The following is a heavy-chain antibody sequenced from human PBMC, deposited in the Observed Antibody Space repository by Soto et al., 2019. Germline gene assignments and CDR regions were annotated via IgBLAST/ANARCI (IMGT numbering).Heavy chain of an antibody. J-gene: IGHJ4*02. V-gene: IGHV3-48*03. CDR2: MTGSGSAI. CDR1: GFSFSNSE. Sequence: EVQLVESGGGLVQPGGSLSLSCAASGFSFSNSEMNWIRQAPGKGLEWVSHMTGSGSAISYADSVKGRFTISRDNAKNSLYVHLNSLRAEDTALYYCARSGGDYIPFDSWGQGTLVTVSS. D-gene: IGHD2-21*01. CDR3: ARSGGDYIPFDS.